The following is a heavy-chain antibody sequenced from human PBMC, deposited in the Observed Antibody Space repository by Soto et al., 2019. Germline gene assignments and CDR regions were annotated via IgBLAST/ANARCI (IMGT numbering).Heavy chain of an antibody. CDR3: SIGSWSAEAFDV. D-gene: IGHD6-19*01. Sequence: QVHLVQSGAEVKKPGSSVKVSCKAAGGTFSTYTLIWVRQAPGQGLEWMGRIIPMLPVRNSAQKFQGRVTLTADKSTSTAFMELTSLRSDDTAVYYCSIGSWSAEAFDVWGQWTMVTVSS. CDR1: GGTFSTYT. J-gene: IGHJ3*01. V-gene: IGHV1-69*02. CDR2: IIPMLPVR.